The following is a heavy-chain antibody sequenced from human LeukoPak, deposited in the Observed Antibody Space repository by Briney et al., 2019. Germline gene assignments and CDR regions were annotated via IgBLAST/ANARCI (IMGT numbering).Heavy chain of an antibody. D-gene: IGHD4-17*01. V-gene: IGHV4-34*01. J-gene: IGHJ4*02. CDR1: GGSFSGYY. Sequence: SESLSLTCAVYGGSFSGYYWSWIRQPPGKGLEWIGEINHSGSTNYNPSLKSRVTISVDTSKNQFSLKLSSVTAADTAVYYCARGFYGDYFGLKYWGQGTLVTVPS. CDR3: ARGFYGDYFGLKY. CDR2: INHSGST.